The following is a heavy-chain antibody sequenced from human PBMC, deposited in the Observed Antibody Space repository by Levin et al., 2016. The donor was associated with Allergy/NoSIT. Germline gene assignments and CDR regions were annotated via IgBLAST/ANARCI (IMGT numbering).Heavy chain of an antibody. Sequence: WIRQPPGKGLEWIGYIYYSGSTNYNPSLKSRVTISVDTSKNQFSLKLSSVTAADTAVYYCARQTLSGSLPDYWGQGTLVTVSS. CDR2: IYYSGST. CDR3: ARQTLSGSLPDY. D-gene: IGHD1-26*01. J-gene: IGHJ4*02. V-gene: IGHV4-61*07.